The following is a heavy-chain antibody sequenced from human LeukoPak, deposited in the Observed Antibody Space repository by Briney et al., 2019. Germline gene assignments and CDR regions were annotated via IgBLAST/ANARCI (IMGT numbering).Heavy chain of an antibody. D-gene: IGHD3-3*01. CDR1: GFTFSDYY. CDR3: ARDHYDFGVPRPRESIFDP. J-gene: IGHJ5*02. V-gene: IGHV3-11*04. Sequence: GGSLRLSCAASGFTFSDYYMSWIRQAPGKGLEWVSYISSSGSTIYYADSVKGRFTISRDNAKNSLYLQMNSLRAEDTAVYYCARDHYDFGVPRPRESIFDPWGQGTLVTVSS. CDR2: ISSSGSTI.